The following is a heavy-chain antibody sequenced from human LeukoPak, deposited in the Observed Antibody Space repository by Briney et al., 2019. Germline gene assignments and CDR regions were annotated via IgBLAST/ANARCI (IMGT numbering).Heavy chain of an antibody. J-gene: IGHJ4*02. CDR3: AREGLGGLLSDY. CDR1: ADTSTAYY. CDR2: INPNSGGT. D-gene: IGHD1-26*01. Sequence: ASVKVSCKASADTSTAYYIHWVRQAPGQGLEWMGWINPNSGGTNYAQKFQGRVTMTRDTSISTAYMELSRLRSNDTAVYYCAREGLGGLLSDYWGQGTLVTVCS. V-gene: IGHV1-2*02.